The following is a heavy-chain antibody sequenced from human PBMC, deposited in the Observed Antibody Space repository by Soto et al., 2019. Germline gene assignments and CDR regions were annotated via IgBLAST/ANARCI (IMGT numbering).Heavy chain of an antibody. CDR1: GYTFTSYG. CDR2: ISAYNGNT. J-gene: IGHJ5*02. CDR3: ARDEAYYDSSGPGGNWFDP. Sequence: ASVKVSCKASGYTFTSYGISWVRQAPGQGLEWMGWISAYNGNTNYAQKLQGRVTMTTDTSTSTAYMEMRSLRSDDTAVYYCARDEAYYDSSGPGGNWFDPWGQGTLVTVSS. V-gene: IGHV1-18*01. D-gene: IGHD3-22*01.